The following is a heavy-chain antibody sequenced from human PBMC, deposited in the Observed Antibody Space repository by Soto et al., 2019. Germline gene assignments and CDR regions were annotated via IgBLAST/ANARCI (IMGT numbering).Heavy chain of an antibody. CDR1: GFTVNSNY. J-gene: IGHJ6*02. CDR3: AREWELPNYYGMDV. V-gene: IGHV3-53*01. D-gene: IGHD1-26*01. CDR2: IYSGGST. Sequence: LRLACAASGFTVNSNYMNWVRQAPGKGLEWVSVIYSGGSTYYADSVKGRFTISRDNSKNTVHLQMNSLRAEDTAVYYCAREWELPNYYGMDVWGQGTTVSVSS.